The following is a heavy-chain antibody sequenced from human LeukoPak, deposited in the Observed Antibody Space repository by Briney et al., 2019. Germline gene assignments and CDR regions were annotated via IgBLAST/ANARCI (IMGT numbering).Heavy chain of an antibody. V-gene: IGHV4-59*01. J-gene: IGHJ6*04. Sequence: SETLSLTCTVSGGSISSYYWSWIRQPPGKGLEWIGYIYYSGSTNYNPSLKSRVTISVDTSKNQFSLQLSSVTAADTAVYYCARDHQWLAQKYGMDVWGKGTTVTVSS. CDR1: GGSISSYY. D-gene: IGHD6-19*01. CDR2: IYYSGST. CDR3: ARDHQWLAQKYGMDV.